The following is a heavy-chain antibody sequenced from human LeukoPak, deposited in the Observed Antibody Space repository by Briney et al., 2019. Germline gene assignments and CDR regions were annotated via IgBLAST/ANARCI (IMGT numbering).Heavy chain of an antibody. CDR1: GGSISSGDYY. CDR3: ARIVGAGDAFDI. J-gene: IGHJ3*02. CDR2: IYYSGTT. Sequence: SQTLSLTCTVSGGSISSGDYYWSSIRQPPGKGLEWIGYIYYSGTTYYNPSLKSGVTISVDTSKNQFSLKLSSVTAADTAVYYCARIVGAGDAFDIWGQGTMVTVSS. V-gene: IGHV4-30-4*08. D-gene: IGHD1-26*01.